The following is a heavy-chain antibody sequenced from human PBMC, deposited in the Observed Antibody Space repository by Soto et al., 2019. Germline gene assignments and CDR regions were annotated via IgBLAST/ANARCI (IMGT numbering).Heavy chain of an antibody. V-gene: IGHV3-73*01. CDR1: GFTFSGSA. Sequence: EVQLVESGGGLVQPGGSLELSCAASGFTFSGSAMHWVRQASGKGLEWVGRIRSKANSYATAYAASVKGRFTISRDDSKNTAYLQMNSLKTEDTAVYYCTRQGLVPTNYWGQGTLVTVSS. J-gene: IGHJ4*02. CDR3: TRQGLVPTNY. CDR2: IRSKANSYAT. D-gene: IGHD2-8*02.